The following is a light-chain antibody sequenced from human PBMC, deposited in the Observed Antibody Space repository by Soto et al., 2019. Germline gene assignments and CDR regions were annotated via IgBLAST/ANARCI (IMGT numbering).Light chain of an antibody. V-gene: IGLV2-11*01. CDR3: CSYAGSHAWV. CDR1: SSDVGGYNY. CDR2: DVS. Sequence: QSALTQPRSVSGSPGQSVTISCTGTSSDVGGYNYVSWYQQHPGKAPKLIINDVSKRPSGVPDRFAGSKSGNTASLTISGRQAEDEDDYYCCSYAGSHAWVFGGGTKLTVL. J-gene: IGLJ3*02.